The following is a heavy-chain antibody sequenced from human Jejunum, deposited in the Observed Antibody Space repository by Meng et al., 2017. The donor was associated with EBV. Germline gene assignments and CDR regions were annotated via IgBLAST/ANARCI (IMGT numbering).Heavy chain of an antibody. Sequence: QVQLLQSGAEVXXXXXSAKVPXXASGYTLTGYYMQWVRQAPGQGLEWMGRISSNTGATNYAQKFQGRVTLTRDTSINTAYMELSRLTSDDTAVYYCAREIAAGSGWFFFDNWGQGTLVTVSS. CDR1: GYTLTGYY. V-gene: IGHV1-2*06. CDR3: AREIAAGSGWFFFDN. J-gene: IGHJ4*02. D-gene: IGHD6-19*01. CDR2: ISSNTGAT.